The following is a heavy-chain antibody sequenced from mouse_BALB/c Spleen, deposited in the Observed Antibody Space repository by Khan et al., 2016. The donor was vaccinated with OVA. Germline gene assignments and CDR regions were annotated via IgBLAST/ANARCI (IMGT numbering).Heavy chain of an antibody. Sequence: QVRLQQSGADLARPGASVRMSCKASGYTFTSNTMHWVTQRPGQGLEWIGYINPRSGYTNYNQNFKDKATFTADKSSSTAYMQLSSLTSEDSAVYYCARRTTGYTMDYWGQGTSVTGSS. V-gene: IGHV1-4*01. J-gene: IGHJ4*01. CDR3: ARRTTGYTMDY. CDR2: INPRSGYT. D-gene: IGHD2-14*01. CDR1: GYTFTSNT.